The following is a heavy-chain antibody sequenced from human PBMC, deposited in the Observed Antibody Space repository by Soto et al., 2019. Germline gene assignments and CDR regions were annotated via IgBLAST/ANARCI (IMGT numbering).Heavy chain of an antibody. Sequence: QVQLVQSGAEVKKPGASVKVSCKASGYTFTSYGLSLVLQAPGQGLEWMGRISAYNYNTKYAQKLQGRVTMPTDTSTSTADMELRSLRTDDTAVYYCARVVGALGHWFDPWGQGTLVTVSS. CDR2: ISAYNYNT. V-gene: IGHV1-18*01. CDR3: ARVVGALGHWFDP. CDR1: GYTFTSYG. J-gene: IGHJ5*02. D-gene: IGHD1-26*01.